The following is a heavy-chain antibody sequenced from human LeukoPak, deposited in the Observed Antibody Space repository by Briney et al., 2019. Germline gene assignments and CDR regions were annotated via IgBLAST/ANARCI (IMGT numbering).Heavy chain of an antibody. CDR3: AREGFWSGSFDY. J-gene: IGHJ4*02. CDR2: IYYSGST. D-gene: IGHD3-3*01. V-gene: IGHV4-59*01. Sequence: SETLSLTCTVSGGSINSYYWSWIRQPPGKGLEWIGYIYYSGSTNYNPSLKSRVTISVDTSKNQFSLRLSSVTAADTAVYYCAREGFWSGSFDYWGQGTLVTVSS. CDR1: GGSINSYY.